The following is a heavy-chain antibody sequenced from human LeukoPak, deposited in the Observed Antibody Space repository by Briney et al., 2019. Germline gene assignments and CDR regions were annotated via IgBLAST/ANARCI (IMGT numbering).Heavy chain of an antibody. CDR1: GGSFSGYY. V-gene: IGHV4-59*08. CDR3: ARHPVRYFDWLDLPDY. D-gene: IGHD3-9*01. CDR2: IYYSGST. Sequence: SETLSLTCAVYGGSFSGYYWSWIRQPPGKGLEWIGYIYYSGSTNYNPSLKSRVTISVDTSKNQFSLKLSSVTAADTAVYYCARHPVRYFDWLDLPDYWGQGTLVTVSS. J-gene: IGHJ4*02.